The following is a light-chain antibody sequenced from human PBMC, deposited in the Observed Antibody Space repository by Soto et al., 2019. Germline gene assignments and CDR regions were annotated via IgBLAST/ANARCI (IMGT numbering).Light chain of an antibody. CDR1: QDIRSC. CDR3: QQANSFPLT. CDR2: GAS. V-gene: IGKV1D-12*01. J-gene: IGKJ4*01. Sequence: DIQMTQSPSSVSASVGDRVTITCRASQDIRSCLAWYQQKPGKGPKLLIYGASSLQSGVPSRFSGSGSGTDFILTISSLQPEDFATYYCQQANSFPLTFGGGTKVEIK.